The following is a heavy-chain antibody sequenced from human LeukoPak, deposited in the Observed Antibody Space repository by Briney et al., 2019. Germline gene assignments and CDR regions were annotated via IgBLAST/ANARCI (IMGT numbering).Heavy chain of an antibody. V-gene: IGHV4-38-2*02. D-gene: IGHD6-13*01. CDR1: GYSITSDYY. CDR3: AREGTHSSTWYHWFDP. CDR2: IYHIGTT. J-gene: IGHJ5*02. Sequence: SETLSLTCTVSGYSITSDYYWAWIRQPPGKGLEWIGSIYHIGTTYKNPSLKSRVSISVDASKKQFSLTMRSVTAADTAVYYCAREGTHSSTWYHWFDPWGQGTLVSVSS.